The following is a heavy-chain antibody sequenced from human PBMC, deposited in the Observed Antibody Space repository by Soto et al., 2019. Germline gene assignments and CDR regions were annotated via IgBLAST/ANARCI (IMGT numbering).Heavy chain of an antibody. Sequence: QVQLVESGGGVVQPGRSLRLSCAASGFTFSSYGMHWVRQAPGKGLEWVAVISYDGSNKYYADSVKGRFTISRDNSKNTLYLQMNSLRAEETAVYYCAKERTSSWPYYYYGMDVWGQGTTVTVSS. D-gene: IGHD6-13*01. CDR1: GFTFSSYG. V-gene: IGHV3-30*18. CDR3: AKERTSSWPYYYYGMDV. J-gene: IGHJ6*02. CDR2: ISYDGSNK.